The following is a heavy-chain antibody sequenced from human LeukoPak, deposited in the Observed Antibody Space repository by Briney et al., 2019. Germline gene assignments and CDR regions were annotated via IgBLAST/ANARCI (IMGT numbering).Heavy chain of an antibody. CDR3: AIWGVGGMYLPYYYYTDV. Sequence: PGGSLRLSCAASGFTFDDYGMSWVRQAPGKGLEWVSGINWNGGTISYADFVKGRFTISRDNAKDSLYLQMNSLRDEDTAVYYCAIWGVGGMYLPYYYYTDVWGKGTTVTISS. V-gene: IGHV3-20*04. CDR2: INWNGGTI. CDR1: GFTFDDYG. D-gene: IGHD6-19*01. J-gene: IGHJ6*03.